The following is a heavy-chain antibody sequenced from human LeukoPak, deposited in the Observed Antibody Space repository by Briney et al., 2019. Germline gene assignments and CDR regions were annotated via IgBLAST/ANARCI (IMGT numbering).Heavy chain of an antibody. J-gene: IGHJ4*02. D-gene: IGHD4-23*01. CDR1: GGTFSSYA. CDR2: IIPIFGTA. Sequence: GASVKVSCKASGGTFSSYAISRVRQAPGQGLEWMGGIIPIFGTANYAQKFQGRVTITADESTSTAYMELSSLRSEDTAVYYCARGKTTVAPFDYWGQGTLVTVSS. V-gene: IGHV1-69*13. CDR3: ARGKTTVAPFDY.